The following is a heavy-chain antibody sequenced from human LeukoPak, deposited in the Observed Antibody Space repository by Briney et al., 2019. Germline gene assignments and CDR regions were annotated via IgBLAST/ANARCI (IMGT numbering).Heavy chain of an antibody. CDR2: IHTSGNT. V-gene: IGHV4-61*02. D-gene: IGHD3-22*01. J-gene: IGHJ4*02. CDR3: ARDNGDHYDSSGYWYY. Sequence: SETLSLTCTVSGGSISSGSYYWSWIRQPAGKGLEWIGRIHTSGNTNYNPSLKSRVTISVDTSKNQFSLKLSSVTAADTAVYYCARDNGDHYDSSGYWYYWGQGTLVTVSS. CDR1: GGSISSGSYY.